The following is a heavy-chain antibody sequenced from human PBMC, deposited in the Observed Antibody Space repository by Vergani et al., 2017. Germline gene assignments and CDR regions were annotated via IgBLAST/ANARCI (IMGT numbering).Heavy chain of an antibody. D-gene: IGHD3-22*01. CDR1: GYSFTNYW. Sequence: EVQLVQSGAEVKKPGESLKISCQISGYSFTNYWIGWVRQMPGKGLEWMGIIHPADSDTRYSPSFQGPVTISVDKSISTAYLQRSSLRASDSAMYYCARLDGRDSSGSKYFDYWGQGTLVTVSS. CDR2: IHPADSDT. J-gene: IGHJ4*02. CDR3: ARLDGRDSSGSKYFDY. V-gene: IGHV5-51*01.